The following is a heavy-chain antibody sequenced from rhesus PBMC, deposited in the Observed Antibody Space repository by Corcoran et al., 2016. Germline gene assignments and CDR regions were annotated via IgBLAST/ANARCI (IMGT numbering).Heavy chain of an antibody. CDR1: GFTFSSYG. V-gene: IGHV3-136*01. CDR2: VSGSGGTI. D-gene: IGHD6-31*01. CDR3: VREGGYRYFDS. J-gene: IGHJ4*01. Sequence: EVQLVESGGGLVQPGGSLRLSCAASGFTFSSYGMSWVRQAPGKGVEWGSVVSGSGGTIYYADSVKGRFTISRDNAQNSLFLQMNSLRAEDTAVYYCVREGGYRYFDSWGQGVRVTVSS.